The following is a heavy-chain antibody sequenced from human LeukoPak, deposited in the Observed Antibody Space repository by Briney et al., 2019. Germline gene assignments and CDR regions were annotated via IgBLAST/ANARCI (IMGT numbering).Heavy chain of an antibody. CDR3: ATYRQVLLPFES. J-gene: IGHJ4*02. V-gene: IGHV3-23*01. CDR1: GFTFSTFA. CDR2: IFPSGGEI. D-gene: IGHD2-8*02. Sequence: GGSLRLSCAASGFTFSTFAMIWVRQPPGEGLEWVSSIFPSGGEIHYADSVRGRFTISRDNSKSTLSLQMNSLRAEDTAIYYCATYRQVLLPFESWGQGTLVTVSS.